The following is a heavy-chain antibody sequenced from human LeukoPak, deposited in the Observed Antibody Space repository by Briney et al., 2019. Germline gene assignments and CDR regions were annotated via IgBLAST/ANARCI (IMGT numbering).Heavy chain of an antibody. CDR3: ARDQDWNDRGGLDY. V-gene: IGHV3-21*01. CDR1: GFTFSTYS. CDR2: ISTSSSYI. J-gene: IGHJ4*02. D-gene: IGHD1-1*01. Sequence: TTGGSLRLSCAAYGFTFSTYSMNWARQAPGKGREWVSFISTSSSYIYYAVSVKGRFTISRDKSKTSLYLQMNSLRAEDTAVYYCARDQDWNDRGGLDYWGQGTLVIVPS.